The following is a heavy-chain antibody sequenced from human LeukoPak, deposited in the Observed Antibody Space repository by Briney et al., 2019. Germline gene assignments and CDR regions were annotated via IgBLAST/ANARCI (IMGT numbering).Heavy chain of an antibody. D-gene: IGHD1-26*01. V-gene: IGHV6-1*01. CDR1: GYSVSSDSAA. J-gene: IGHJ6*03. CDR3: ARGPSLVGYYYIDV. CDR2: TYYRSNWYN. Sequence: SQTLSLTCAISGYSVSSDSAAWNWVRQSPSRGLEWLGRTYYRSNWYNDYAVSVKSRITILPDTSKNQFSLHLNSVTPEDTAVYYCARGPSLVGYYYIDVWGKGTTVTISS.